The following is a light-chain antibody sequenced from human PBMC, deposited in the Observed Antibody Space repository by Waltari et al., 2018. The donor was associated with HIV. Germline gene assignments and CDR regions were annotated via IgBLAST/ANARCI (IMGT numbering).Light chain of an antibody. Sequence: IVMTQSPAFQAVSVGARATINSKSSKSLLYTSNSKNYLAWYQQKPGQPPQLLIYWASTRAFGVPDRFSGSGSGTDFTLIISNVQAADVAIYYCQQYYNALPITFGQGTRLEI. CDR2: WAS. V-gene: IGKV4-1*01. CDR1: KSLLYTSNSKNY. J-gene: IGKJ5*01. CDR3: QQYYNALPIT.